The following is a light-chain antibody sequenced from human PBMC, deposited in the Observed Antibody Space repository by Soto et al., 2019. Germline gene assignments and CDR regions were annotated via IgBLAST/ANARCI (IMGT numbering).Light chain of an antibody. CDR3: QQSYSMPLN. CDR2: AAS. Sequence: DIQMTQSPSSLSASVGDRVTITCRASQSISSYLNWYQQKPGKVPKLLIYAASSLQSRVPSRFSGSGSGTDFTLTISSLQPEDFATYYCQQSYSMPLNFGGGTKVEIK. V-gene: IGKV1-39*01. J-gene: IGKJ4*01. CDR1: QSISSY.